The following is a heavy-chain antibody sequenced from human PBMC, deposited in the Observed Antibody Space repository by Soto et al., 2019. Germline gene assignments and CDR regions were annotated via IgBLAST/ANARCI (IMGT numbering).Heavy chain of an antibody. J-gene: IGHJ6*02. V-gene: IGHV2-26*01. CDR1: GFSLNNTRVG. D-gene: IGHD2-15*01. CDR3: ARIPTSGSTWEYYFYYYGMDV. CDR2: IFSIDEK. Sequence: QVTLKESGPVLVRPTETLTLTCTVSGFSLNNTRVGVSWIRQPPGKAPEWLAHIFSIDEKSYSTSLRTRLTISKYISKAQVVLMRTNMNPLETATYFCARIPTSGSTWEYYFYYYGMDVWGRGTTVTVSS.